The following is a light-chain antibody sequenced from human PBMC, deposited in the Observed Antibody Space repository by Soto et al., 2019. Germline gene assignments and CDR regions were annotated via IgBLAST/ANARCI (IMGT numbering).Light chain of an antibody. CDR3: CSYAGSTIFYV. V-gene: IGLV2-23*02. CDR2: EVD. J-gene: IGLJ1*01. CDR1: SSDVGSYNL. Sequence: SVLTRPAYVSGSPGQSITISCTGTSSDVGSYNLVSWYQQHPGKAPKVMIYEVDKRPSGVSNRFSGSKSGNTASLTISGLQAEDEADYYCCSYAGSTIFYVFGTGTKVTVL.